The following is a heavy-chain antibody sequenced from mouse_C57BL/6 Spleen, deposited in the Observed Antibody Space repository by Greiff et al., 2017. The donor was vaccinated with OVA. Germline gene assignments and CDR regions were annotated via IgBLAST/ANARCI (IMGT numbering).Heavy chain of an antibody. CDR1: GYTFTDYN. V-gene: IGHV1-22*01. CDR2: INPNNGGT. CDR3: AIYYSNYGYAMDY. D-gene: IGHD2-5*01. Sequence: EVQLQQSGPELVKPGASVKMSCKASGYTFTDYNMHWVKQSHGKSLEWIGYINPNNGGTSYNQKFKGKATLTVNKSSSTDYMELRSLTSEDSAVYYCAIYYSNYGYAMDYWGQGTSVTVSS. J-gene: IGHJ4*01.